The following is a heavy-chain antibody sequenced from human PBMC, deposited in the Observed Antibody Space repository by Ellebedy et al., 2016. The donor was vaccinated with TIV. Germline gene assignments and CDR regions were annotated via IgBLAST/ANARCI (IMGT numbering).Heavy chain of an antibody. CDR1: GFPFSSHG. Sequence: GESLKISCAASGFPFSSHGMSWVRQTPEKRLEWVSSISRDGTLTYYTDSVKGRFTISRDNSQSTLFLQVSSLRVEDTGTYYCAKIGVVANWYFDVWGRGTLVAVSS. D-gene: IGHD2-15*01. CDR3: AKIGVVANWYFDV. J-gene: IGHJ2*01. V-gene: IGHV3-23*01. CDR2: ISRDGTLT.